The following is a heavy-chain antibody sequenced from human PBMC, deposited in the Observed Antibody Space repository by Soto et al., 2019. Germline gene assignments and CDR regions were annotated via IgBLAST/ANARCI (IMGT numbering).Heavy chain of an antibody. J-gene: IGHJ4*02. CDR2: INPSGGST. CDR1: GYTFTSYY. CDR3: ASGYHSSGFPPLVDY. Sequence: QVQLVQSGAEVKKPGASVKVSCKASGYTFTSYYMHWVRQAPGQGLEWMGIINPSGGSTSYAQKFQGRVTMTRDTSTSTVYMELSSLRSEDTAVYYCASGYHSSGFPPLVDYWGQGTLVTVSS. V-gene: IGHV1-46*01. D-gene: IGHD3-22*01.